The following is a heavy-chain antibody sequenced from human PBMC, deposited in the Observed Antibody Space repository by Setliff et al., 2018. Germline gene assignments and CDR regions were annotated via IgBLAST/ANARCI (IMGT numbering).Heavy chain of an antibody. D-gene: IGHD3-3*01. CDR1: GGSFSGYY. V-gene: IGHV4-34*01. CDR3: ARVSLKTYYDFWSGYYAY. Sequence: KPSETLSLTCAVYGGSFSGYYWSWIRQPPGKGLEWIGEINHSGSTNYNPSLKSRVTISVDTSKNQFSLKLSSVTAADTAVYYCARVSLKTYYDFWSGYYAYWGQGTLVTVSS. J-gene: IGHJ4*02. CDR2: INHSGST.